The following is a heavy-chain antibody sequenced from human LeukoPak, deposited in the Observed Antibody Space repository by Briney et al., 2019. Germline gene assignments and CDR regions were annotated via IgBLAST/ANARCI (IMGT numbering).Heavy chain of an antibody. CDR1: GYTFTGYY. D-gene: IGHD1-14*01. V-gene: IGHV1-2*02. CDR2: INPNSGGT. J-gene: IGHJ6*02. CDR3: SRDRPGYGMDV. Sequence: GASVKVSFKASGYTFTGYYMHWVRQAPGQGLEWMGWINPNSGGTNYAQKFQGRVTMTRDTSISTAYMELSRLRSDDTAVYYCSRDRPGYGMDVWGPRATVTVSS.